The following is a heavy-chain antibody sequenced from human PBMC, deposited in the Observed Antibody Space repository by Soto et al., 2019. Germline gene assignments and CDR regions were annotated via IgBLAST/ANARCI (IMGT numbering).Heavy chain of an antibody. V-gene: IGHV5-10-1*01. CDR2: IGPSDSYT. Sequence: GESLKISCKGSGYSFTSYWISWVRQMPGKGLEWMGRIGPSDSYTNYSPSSQGHVTISADKSISTAYLQWSSLKASDTAMYYCARHGGYCSSTSCYMSHDHYYGMDVWGQGTTVTVSS. CDR3: ARHGGYCSSTSCYMSHDHYYGMDV. J-gene: IGHJ6*02. D-gene: IGHD2-2*02. CDR1: GYSFTSYW.